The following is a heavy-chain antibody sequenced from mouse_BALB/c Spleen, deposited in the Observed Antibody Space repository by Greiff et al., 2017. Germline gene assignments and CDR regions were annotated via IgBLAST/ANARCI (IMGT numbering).Heavy chain of an antibody. V-gene: IGHV3-6*02. J-gene: IGHJ2*01. CDR3: ARGLRLRGDYFDY. CDR2: ISYDGSN. CDR1: GYSITSGYY. D-gene: IGHD1-2*01. Sequence: EVKLVESGPGLVKPSQSLSLTCSVTGYSITSGYYWNWIRQFPGNKLEWMGYISYDGSNNYNPSLKNRISITRDTSKNQFFLKLNSVTTEDTATYDCARGLRLRGDYFDYWGQGTTLTVSS.